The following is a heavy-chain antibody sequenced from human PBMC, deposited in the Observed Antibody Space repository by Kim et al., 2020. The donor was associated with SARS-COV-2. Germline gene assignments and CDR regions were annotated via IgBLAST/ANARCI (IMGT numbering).Heavy chain of an antibody. V-gene: IGHV3-33*01. CDR3: ARDFHTVTPNWFDP. CDR2: IWYDGSNK. CDR1: GFTFSSYG. J-gene: IGHJ5*02. Sequence: GGSLRLSCAASGFTFSSYGMHWVRQAPGKGLEWVAVIWYDGSNKYYADSVKGRFTISRDNSKNTLYLQMNSLRAEDTAVYYCARDFHTVTPNWFDPWGQGTLVTVSS. D-gene: IGHD4-4*01.